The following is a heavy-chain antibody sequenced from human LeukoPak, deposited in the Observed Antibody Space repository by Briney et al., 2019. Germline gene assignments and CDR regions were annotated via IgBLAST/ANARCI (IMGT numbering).Heavy chain of an antibody. V-gene: IGHV3-23*01. CDR2: VSSTGSGT. CDR1: GFTFSTYG. CDR3: AKDGPLLWFGPTDA. D-gene: IGHD3-10*01. Sequence: GGSQRLSCVASGFTFSTYGMSWVRQAPGKGLEWVAAVSSTGSGTYYPDSLKGRFIISRDNSQNTVFLQMSSLRPEDTAFYFCAKDGPLLWFGPTDAWGQGILVTVSS. J-gene: IGHJ5*02.